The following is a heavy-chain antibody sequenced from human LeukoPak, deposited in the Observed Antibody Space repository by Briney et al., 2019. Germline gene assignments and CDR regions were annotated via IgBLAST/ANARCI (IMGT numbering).Heavy chain of an antibody. D-gene: IGHD2-15*01. J-gene: IGHJ4*02. CDR2: ISAYNGNT. CDR3: ARDTGMVAASLCDY. V-gene: IGHV1-18*01. CDR1: GYTFTSYG. Sequence: ASVKVPCKASGYTFTSYGISWVRQAPGQGLEWMGWISAYNGNTNYAQKLQGRVTMTTDTSTSTAYMELRSLRSDDTAVYYCARDTGMVAASLCDYWGQGTLVTVSS.